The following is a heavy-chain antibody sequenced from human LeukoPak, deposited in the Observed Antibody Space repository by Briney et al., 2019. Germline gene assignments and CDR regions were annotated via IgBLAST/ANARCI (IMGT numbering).Heavy chain of an antibody. CDR1: GGTFSSYA. D-gene: IGHD2-2*01. J-gene: IGHJ6*02. CDR2: IIPIFGTA. CDR3: ARHSPYSLPAAMAHYYYYYGMDV. Sequence: SVKDSCKASGGTFSSYAISWVRQAPGQGLEWMGGIIPIFGTANYAQKFQGRVTITADESTSTAYMELSSLRSEDTAVYYCARHSPYSLPAAMAHYYYYYGMDVWGQGTTVTVSS. V-gene: IGHV1-69*13.